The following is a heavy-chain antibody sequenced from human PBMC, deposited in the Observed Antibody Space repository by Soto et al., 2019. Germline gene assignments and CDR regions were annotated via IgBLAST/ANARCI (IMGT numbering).Heavy chain of an antibody. V-gene: IGHV1-69*02. CDR2: IIPILGIA. CDR1: GGTFSSYT. Sequence: GASVKVSCKASGGTFSSYTISWVRQAPGQGLEWMGRIIPILGIANYAQKFQGRVTITADKSTSTAYMELSTLRSEDTAVYYCARWPPRQSSNYLDYWGHGTLVTVSS. J-gene: IGHJ4*01. CDR3: ARWPPRQSSNYLDY.